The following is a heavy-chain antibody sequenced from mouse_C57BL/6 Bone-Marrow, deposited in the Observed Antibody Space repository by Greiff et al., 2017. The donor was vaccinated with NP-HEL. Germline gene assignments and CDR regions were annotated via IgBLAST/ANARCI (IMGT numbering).Heavy chain of an antibody. J-gene: IGHJ1*03. CDR3: ARAESGAGNWYFDV. CDR2: INPNNGGT. V-gene: IGHV1-26*01. D-gene: IGHD1-1*01. CDR1: GYTFTDYY. Sequence: EVQLQQSGPELVKPGASVKISCKASGYTFTDYYMNWVKQSHGKSLEWIGDINPNNGGTSYNQKFKGKATLTVDKSSSTAYMELRSLTSEDSAVYYCARAESGAGNWYFDVWGTGTTVTVSS.